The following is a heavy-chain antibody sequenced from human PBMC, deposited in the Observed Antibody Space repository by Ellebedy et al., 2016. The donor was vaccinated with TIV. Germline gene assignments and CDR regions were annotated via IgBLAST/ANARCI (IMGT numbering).Heavy chain of an antibody. CDR3: ASAGSGWYEMDH. D-gene: IGHD6-19*01. J-gene: IGHJ4*02. V-gene: IGHV1-2*02. Sequence: ASVKVSCKASGYTFSDHYIHWVRQAPGQGLEWMGWINLKSGGTNYVQTFHGRVTMTRDTSISTANLYLSSLRLDDTAVYYCASAGSGWYEMDHWGQGTLVTVSS. CDR2: INLKSGGT. CDR1: GYTFSDHY.